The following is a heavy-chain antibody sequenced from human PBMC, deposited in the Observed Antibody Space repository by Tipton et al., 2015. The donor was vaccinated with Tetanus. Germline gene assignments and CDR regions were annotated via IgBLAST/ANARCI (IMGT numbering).Heavy chain of an antibody. CDR1: GFTSESRY. Sequence: SLRLSCAASGFTSESRYMHWVRQTPGKGLVWISRINPDGRRTNYADSVKGRFTISRDHAKNTVYLQMNSLRAEDTAVYFCARRSLTNYGLDVWGQGTPVTVSS. CDR3: ARRSLTNYGLDV. J-gene: IGHJ6*02. CDR2: INPDGRRT. D-gene: IGHD1-1*01. V-gene: IGHV3-74*01.